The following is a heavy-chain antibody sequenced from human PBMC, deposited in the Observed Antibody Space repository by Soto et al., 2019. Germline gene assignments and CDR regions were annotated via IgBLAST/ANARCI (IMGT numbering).Heavy chain of an antibody. CDR2: IYYTGST. D-gene: IGHD1-26*01. J-gene: IGHJ4*01. CDR3: AKESSGTHFES. V-gene: IGHV4-59*12. CDR1: GGSINSYY. Sequence: SETLSLTCTVSGGSINSYYWSWIRQPPGKGLEWIGQIYYTGSTNYNPSLKSRVTISVDRSKNQFSLRLSSVTAADTAVYYCAKESSGTHFESWGQGTLVTVSS.